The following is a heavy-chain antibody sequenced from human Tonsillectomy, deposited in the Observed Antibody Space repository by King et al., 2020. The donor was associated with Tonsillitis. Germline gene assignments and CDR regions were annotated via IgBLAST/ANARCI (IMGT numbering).Heavy chain of an antibody. CDR3: ARDLDYCDYVGWFDP. CDR2: ISYDRSDK. D-gene: IGHD4-17*01. Sequence: VQLVESGGGVVQPGRSLRLSCAASGFTFSSYAMHWVRQAPGKGLEWVAVISYDRSDKYYADSVKGRFTISRDNSKKTLYLQMNSLRAEDTAVYYCARDLDYCDYVGWFDPWGQGTLVTVSS. CDR1: GFTFSSYA. J-gene: IGHJ5*02. V-gene: IGHV3-30*04.